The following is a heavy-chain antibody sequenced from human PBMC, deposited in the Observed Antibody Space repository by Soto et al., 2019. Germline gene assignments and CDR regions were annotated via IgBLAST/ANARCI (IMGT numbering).Heavy chain of an antibody. V-gene: IGHV3-23*01. D-gene: IGHD2-15*01. CDR3: AKHGCSYPACYPYYYYVDV. Sequence: VQLLESGGGLAQPGGSLRLSCAASGFTFSDSALSWVRQGTGKGLEWVSSVTVSGDTSYYADSVEGRFTISRDNSKNTRYLQMNSLRADDTAVYYCAKHGCSYPACYPYYYYVDVWGEGATVTVSS. J-gene: IGHJ6*03. CDR1: GFTFSDSA. CDR2: VTVSGDTS.